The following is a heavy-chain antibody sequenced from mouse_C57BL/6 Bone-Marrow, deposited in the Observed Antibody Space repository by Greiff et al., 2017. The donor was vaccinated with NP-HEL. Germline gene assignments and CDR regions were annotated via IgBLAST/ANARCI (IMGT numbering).Heavy chain of an antibody. D-gene: IGHD1-2*01. V-gene: IGHV14-4*01. CDR2: IDPENGDT. J-gene: IGHJ3*01. CDR1: GFNIKDDY. Sequence: DVQLQESGAELVRPGASVKLSCTASGFNIKDDYMHWVKQRPEQGLEWIGWIDPENGDTEYASKFKGKATLTADKSSSTAYMELRSLTSEDSAVYFCARTAPGFAYWGQGTLVTVSA. CDR3: ARTAPGFAY.